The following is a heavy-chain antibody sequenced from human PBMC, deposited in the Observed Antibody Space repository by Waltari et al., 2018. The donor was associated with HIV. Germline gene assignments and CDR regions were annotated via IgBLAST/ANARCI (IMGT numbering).Heavy chain of an antibody. J-gene: IGHJ6*02. Sequence: QVQLVQSGAQVKKPGSSVKVSCKTYGGSFSAYAMNWVRQAPGRGLEWMGRVIPALKIVNYAQKFRDRVTITADRSTSTAYMELSSLRSEDTAIYFCARDSIAAAGGGFDLDVWGQGTTITVSS. CDR2: VIPALKIV. D-gene: IGHD6-13*01. CDR3: ARDSIAAAGGGFDLDV. V-gene: IGHV1-69*04. CDR1: GGSFSAYA.